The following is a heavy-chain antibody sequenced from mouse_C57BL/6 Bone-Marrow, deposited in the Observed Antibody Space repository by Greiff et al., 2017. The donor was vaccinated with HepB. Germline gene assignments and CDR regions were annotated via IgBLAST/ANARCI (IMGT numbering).Heavy chain of an antibody. D-gene: IGHD1-1*01. CDR3: ARSGITTVVAKGFAY. V-gene: IGHV1-81*01. J-gene: IGHJ3*01. CDR1: GYTFTSYG. CDR2: IYPRSGNT. Sequence: QVQLQQSGAELARPGASVKLSCKASGYTFTSYGISWVKQRTGQGLEWIGEIYPRSGNTYYNEKFKGKATLTADKSSSTAYMELRSLTSEDSAVYFCARSGITTVVAKGFAYWGQGTLVTVSA.